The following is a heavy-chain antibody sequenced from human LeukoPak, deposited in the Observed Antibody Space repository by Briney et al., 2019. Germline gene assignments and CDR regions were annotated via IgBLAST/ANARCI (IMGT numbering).Heavy chain of an antibody. CDR3: ARSNWDSNVGIDY. Sequence: SETLSLTCTVSGGSISGSSYYWGWIRQPPGKGLEWIGTMYYSGITYYNPSLKSRVTTSVDTSKNQFTLKVSSVTAADTAVYYCARSNWDSNVGIDYWGQGILVIVSS. CDR1: GGSISGSSYY. D-gene: IGHD1-7*01. CDR2: MYYSGIT. V-gene: IGHV4-39*01. J-gene: IGHJ4*02.